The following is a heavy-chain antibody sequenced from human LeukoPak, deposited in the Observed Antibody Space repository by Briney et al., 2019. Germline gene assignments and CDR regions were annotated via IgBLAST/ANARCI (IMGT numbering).Heavy chain of an antibody. V-gene: IGHV4-39*01. CDR2: IYYSGST. Sequence: KPSETLSLTCTVSGGSIRSSSYYWGWIRQPPGERLEWIGSIYYSGSTYYNPSLKSRVTISVDTSKNQFSLKLSSVTAADTAVYYCARLTVTYYYDSSGSHIDSWGQGTLVTVSS. CDR3: ARLTVTYYYDSSGSHIDS. J-gene: IGHJ4*02. D-gene: IGHD3-22*01. CDR1: GGSIRSSSYY.